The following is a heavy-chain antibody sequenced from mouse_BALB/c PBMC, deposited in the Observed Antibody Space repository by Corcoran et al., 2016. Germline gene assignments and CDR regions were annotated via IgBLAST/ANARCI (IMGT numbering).Heavy chain of an antibody. CDR3: AREPYSYGSSYGSGGYAMDY. CDR2: INPNNGGT. CDR1: GYTFTEYT. Sequence: EVQLQQSGPELVKPGASVKISCKTSGYTFTEYTMHWVKQSHGKSLEWIGGINPNNGGTSYNQKFKGKATLTVDKSSSTAYMELRSLTSEDSAVYYCAREPYSYGSSYGSGGYAMDYWGQGTSVTVSS. J-gene: IGHJ4*01. V-gene: IGHV1-18*01. D-gene: IGHD1-1*01.